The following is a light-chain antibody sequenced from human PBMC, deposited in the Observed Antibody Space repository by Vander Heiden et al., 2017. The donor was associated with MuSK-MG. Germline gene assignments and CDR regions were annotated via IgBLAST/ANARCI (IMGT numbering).Light chain of an antibody. V-gene: IGKV2-28*01. J-gene: IGKJ1*01. Sequence: DIVMTQSPLSLPVTPGEPASISCRSSQSLLHSNGYNYLDWYLQKPGQSPQLLIYLGSNRASGVPDRFTGSRSGTDFTLKISSVDAEDVRVYYCSLAPETGRTYGQRSKVEIK. CDR2: LGS. CDR3: SLAPETGRT. CDR1: QSLLHSNGYNY.